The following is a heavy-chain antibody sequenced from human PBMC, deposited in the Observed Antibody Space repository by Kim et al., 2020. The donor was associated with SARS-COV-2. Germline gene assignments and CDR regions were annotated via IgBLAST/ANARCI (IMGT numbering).Heavy chain of an antibody. J-gene: IGHJ3*01. CDR2: LSWNSGSI. V-gene: IGHV3-9*01. D-gene: IGHD2-15*01. CDR3: AKDQTIPATTLHEVGGNFDA. CDR1: GFTFHTYA. Sequence: GGSLRLSCAASGFTFHTYAMHWVRQAPGKGLEWVASLSWNSGSIAYADSVKGRFSISRDDAKNTLYLQMNWLRPEDTALYFCAKDQTIPATTLHEVGGNFDAWGQGTVVTVSS.